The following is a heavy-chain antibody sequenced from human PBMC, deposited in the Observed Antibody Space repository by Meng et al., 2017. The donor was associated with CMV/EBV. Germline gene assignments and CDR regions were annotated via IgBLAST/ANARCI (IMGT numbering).Heavy chain of an antibody. Sequence: GESLKISCAASGFTFSSYAMSWVRQAPGKGLEWVSAISGSGGSTYHADSVKGRFTISRDNSKNTLYLQMNSLRAEDTAVYYCAKEGLEYLAAGYNWFDPWGQGTLVTVSS. CDR3: AKEGLEYLAAGYNWFDP. CDR2: ISGSGGST. CDR1: GFTFSSYA. J-gene: IGHJ5*02. V-gene: IGHV3-23*01. D-gene: IGHD6-13*01.